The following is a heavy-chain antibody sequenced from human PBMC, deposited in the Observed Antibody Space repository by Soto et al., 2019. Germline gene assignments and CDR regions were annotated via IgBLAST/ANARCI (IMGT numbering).Heavy chain of an antibody. CDR3: AVFPLYYDFWSRYSPDAFDI. CDR2: ISYDGSNK. D-gene: IGHD3-3*01. CDR1: GFTFSSYG. J-gene: IGHJ3*02. Sequence: GGSLRLSCAASGFTFSSYGMHWVRQAPGKGLEWVAVISYDGSNKYYADSVKGRFTISRDNSKNTLYLQMNSLRAEDTAVYYCAVFPLYYDFWSRYSPDAFDIWGQGTMVTVSS. V-gene: IGHV3-30*03.